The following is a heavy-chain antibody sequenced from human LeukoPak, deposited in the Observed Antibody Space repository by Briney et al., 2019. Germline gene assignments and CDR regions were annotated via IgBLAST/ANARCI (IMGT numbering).Heavy chain of an antibody. CDR3: ARGAGWVTDY. CDR1: GFTFRSNW. Sequence: GGTLRLSCAASGFTFRSNWMFWVCQAPGKGLDCVANIKQDESEKYYVDYVKGRFTISRDNAMNSLYLQMKSLRVEDTAVYYCARGAGWVTDYWGQGTLVTVSS. D-gene: IGHD2-21*02. J-gene: IGHJ4*02. CDR2: IKQDESEK. V-gene: IGHV3-7*04.